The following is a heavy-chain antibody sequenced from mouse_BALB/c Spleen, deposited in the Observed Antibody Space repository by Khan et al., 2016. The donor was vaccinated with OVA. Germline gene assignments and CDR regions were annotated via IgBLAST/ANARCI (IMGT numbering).Heavy chain of an antibody. CDR2: ISYSGSP. V-gene: IGHV3-2*02. D-gene: IGHD1-2*01. CDR1: GYSITSGYG. Sequence: EVQLVESGPGLVKPSQSLSLTCTVTGYSITSGYGWNWIRQFPGNKLEWMGYISYSGSPNYNPSLKSRISITRDTSKNQFFLQLNSVTTEDTATYYCARTARIKYWGQGTTLTVS. J-gene: IGHJ2*01. CDR3: ARTARIKY.